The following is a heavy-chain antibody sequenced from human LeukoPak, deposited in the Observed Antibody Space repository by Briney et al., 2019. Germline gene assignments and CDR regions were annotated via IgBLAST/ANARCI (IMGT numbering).Heavy chain of an antibody. V-gene: IGHV3-30*02. CDR2: IRYDGSNK. Sequence: SGGSLRLSCAASGFTFSSYGMHWVRQAPGKGLEWVAFIRYDGSNKYYADSVKGRFTISRDNSKNTLYLQMNSLRAEDTAVYYCAKPPYDSGNYYPFDFWGQGTLVTVSS. D-gene: IGHD3-10*01. J-gene: IGHJ4*02. CDR3: AKPPYDSGNYYPFDF. CDR1: GFTFSSYG.